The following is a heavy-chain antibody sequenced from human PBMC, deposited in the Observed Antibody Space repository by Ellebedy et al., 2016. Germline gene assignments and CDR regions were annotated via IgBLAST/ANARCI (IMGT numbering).Heavy chain of an antibody. CDR2: ISSSSSTI. CDR3: ARDLGVHLFDY. J-gene: IGHJ4*02. D-gene: IGHD3-16*01. V-gene: IGHV3-48*01. CDR1: GFTFSSYS. Sequence: GESLKISCAASGFTFSSYSMNWVRQAPGKGLEWVSYISSSSSTIYYADSVKGRFTISRDNAKNSLYLQMNSLRAEDTAVYYCARDLGVHLFDYWGQGTLVTVSS.